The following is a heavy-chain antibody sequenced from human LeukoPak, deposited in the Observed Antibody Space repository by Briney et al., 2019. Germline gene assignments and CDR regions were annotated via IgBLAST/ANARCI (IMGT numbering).Heavy chain of an antibody. J-gene: IGHJ4*02. CDR2: ISGSGDST. Sequence: PGGSLRLSCAASGFTFSSYAMSWVRQAPGKGLEWVSAISGSGDSTYYADSVKGRFTISRDNSKNTLYLQMNSLRAEDTAVYYCARGLYDFWSGYYSFDYWGQGTLVTVSS. D-gene: IGHD3-3*01. CDR3: ARGLYDFWSGYYSFDY. V-gene: IGHV3-23*01. CDR1: GFTFSSYA.